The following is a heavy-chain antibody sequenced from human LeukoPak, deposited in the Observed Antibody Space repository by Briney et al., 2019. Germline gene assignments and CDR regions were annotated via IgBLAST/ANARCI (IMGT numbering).Heavy chain of an antibody. D-gene: IGHD6-19*01. CDR1: GFTFSSHW. Sequence: PGGSLRLSCAASGFTFSSHWIHWVRQAPGKGLVWVSGINRDGSSTSYADSVKGRFTISRDNAKNSLYLQMNSLRAEDTAVYYCARGRYSSGWYGYFDYWGQRTLVTVSS. J-gene: IGHJ4*02. CDR3: ARGRYSSGWYGYFDY. CDR2: INRDGSST. V-gene: IGHV3-74*01.